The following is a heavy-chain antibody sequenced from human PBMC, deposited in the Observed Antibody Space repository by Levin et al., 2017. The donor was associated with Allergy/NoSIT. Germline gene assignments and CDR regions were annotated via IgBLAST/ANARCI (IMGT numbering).Heavy chain of an antibody. Sequence: GASVKVSCKASGGTFSNYAISWVRQAPGQGLEWIGGIIPIFGTTHYAQKFHGRVTITADESTSTAYMDLSSLRSEDTAVYYCARDFYGSGSYNNRNWFDPWGQGTLVTVSS. CDR1: GGTFSNYA. CDR2: IIPIFGTT. J-gene: IGHJ5*02. D-gene: IGHD3-10*01. V-gene: IGHV1-69*13. CDR3: ARDFYGSGSYNNRNWFDP.